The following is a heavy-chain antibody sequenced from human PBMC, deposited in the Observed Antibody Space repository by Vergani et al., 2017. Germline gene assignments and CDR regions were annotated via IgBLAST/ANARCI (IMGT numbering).Heavy chain of an antibody. D-gene: IGHD3-10*01. J-gene: IGHJ4*02. CDR1: GGFMPGFY. V-gene: IGHV4-59*01. CDR2: IYNTGTL. Sequence: QVQLQESGPGVVKPSETLSLTCSVSGGFMPGFYWSWIRQSPGKRLEWIGYIYNTGTLKYHPSLKSRVTISIDTSKNQFSLNLTSVTAADTAVYYCARYGSANLPSFDYWGQGTLVTVSS. CDR3: ARYGSANLPSFDY.